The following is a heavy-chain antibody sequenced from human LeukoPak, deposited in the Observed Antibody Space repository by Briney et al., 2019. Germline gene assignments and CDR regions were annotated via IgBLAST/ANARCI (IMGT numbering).Heavy chain of an antibody. CDR2: ISSSGSTI. CDR3: ATQEKDCGGDCYYPYYYYGMDV. V-gene: IGHV3-11*01. J-gene: IGHJ6*02. Sequence: GGSLRLSCVASGVTLSNYAMSWVRQAPGKGLEWVSYISSSGSTIYYADSVKGRFTISRDNAKNSLYLQMNSLRAEDTAVYYCATQEKDCGGDCYYPYYYYGMDVWGQGTTVTVSS. CDR1: GVTLSNYA. D-gene: IGHD2-21*02.